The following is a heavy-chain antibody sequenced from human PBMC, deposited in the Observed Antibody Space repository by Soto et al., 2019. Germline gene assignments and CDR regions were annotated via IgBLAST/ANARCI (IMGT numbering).Heavy chain of an antibody. V-gene: IGHV1-69*13. D-gene: IGHD5-18*01. CDR1: GGTFGSHG. J-gene: IGHJ4*02. CDR2: LIAMLGTP. Sequence: ASVKVSCKASGGTFGSHGIAWVRQAPGQGLEWMGGLIAMLGTPTYARKVQGRATITADESLTSSYLELRGLRSEDTAVYFCARGAMANFDYWGQGTVVTVSS. CDR3: ARGAMANFDY.